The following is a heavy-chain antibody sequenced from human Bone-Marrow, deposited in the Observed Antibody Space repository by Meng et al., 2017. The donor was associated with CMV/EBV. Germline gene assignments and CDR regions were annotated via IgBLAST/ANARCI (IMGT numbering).Heavy chain of an antibody. CDR1: GFTFSRYW. D-gene: IGHD2-2*01. Sequence: GGSLRLSCAASGFTFSRYWMHWVRQAPGKGLEWVSSISSSSSYIYYADSVKGRFTISRDNAKNSLYLQMNSLRAEDTAVYYCAREGEQDIVVVPAAYRGLYYYYGMDVWGQGTTVNVDS. V-gene: IGHV3-21*01. CDR3: AREGEQDIVVVPAAYRGLYYYYGMDV. CDR2: ISSSSSYI. J-gene: IGHJ6*01.